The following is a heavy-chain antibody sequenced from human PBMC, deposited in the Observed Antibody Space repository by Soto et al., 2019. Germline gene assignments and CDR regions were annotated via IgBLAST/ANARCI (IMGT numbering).Heavy chain of an antibody. D-gene: IGHD3-10*01. CDR3: TKAPLRDRGIYFDY. V-gene: IGHV3-30*18. J-gene: IGHJ4*02. CDR1: GFSFSTYG. Sequence: QVQVVDSGGGVVQPGGSLRLSCVASGFSFSTYGMHWVRQAPGKGLEWVTFISNDGSNEKYADSVKGRFIIARDNSKNTVYLQMNSLRDEDTAVYYCTKAPLRDRGIYFDYWGQGTLVTVSS. CDR2: ISNDGSNE.